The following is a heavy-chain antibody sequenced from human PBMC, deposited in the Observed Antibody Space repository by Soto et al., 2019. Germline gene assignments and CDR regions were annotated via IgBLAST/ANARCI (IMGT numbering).Heavy chain of an antibody. CDR2: ISAYHGNT. CDR3: ARDAPPVDY. J-gene: IGHJ4*02. V-gene: IGHV1-18*01. Sequence: QVQLVQSGAEVKKPGASVKVSCKASGYTFTNYGISWLRQAPGQGLEWMGWISAYHGNTNYAQKLEGRVTMTAYTSNSTAYMELRSLRSDDTAVYYCARDAPPVDYWGQGTLVTVSS. CDR1: GYTFTNYG.